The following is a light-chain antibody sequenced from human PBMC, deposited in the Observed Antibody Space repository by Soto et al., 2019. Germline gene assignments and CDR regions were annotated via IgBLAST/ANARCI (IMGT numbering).Light chain of an antibody. CDR2: DAS. J-gene: IGKJ1*01. Sequence: EIVLTQTPVTLSLSPGERATLSCRASQSVRSIYLAWYQRKPGQAPRLLIYDASSRATGIPDRFSGSGSGTDFTVTISRLEAEDFAVYYCQQYGSSPLRTFGQGTKVEIK. CDR3: QQYGSSPLRT. CDR1: QSVRSIY. V-gene: IGKV3-20*01.